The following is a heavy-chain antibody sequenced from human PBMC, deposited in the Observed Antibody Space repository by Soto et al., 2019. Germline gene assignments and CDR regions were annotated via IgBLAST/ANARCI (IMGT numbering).Heavy chain of an antibody. CDR2: ISGYSGNA. D-gene: IGHD3-16*01. V-gene: IGHV1-18*04. CDR3: AHSTSGTTWGESDY. J-gene: IGHJ4*02. Sequence: QVQVMQSGAEVKKPGDSVKVSCTTSGYIFSDYGINWVRQAPGQCLEWMGWISGYSGNANLAQKFQGRVTMTTDKSTRTAYMELRRLRSDDTAVYYCAHSTSGTTWGESDYWGQGTLVTVSS. CDR1: GYIFSDYG.